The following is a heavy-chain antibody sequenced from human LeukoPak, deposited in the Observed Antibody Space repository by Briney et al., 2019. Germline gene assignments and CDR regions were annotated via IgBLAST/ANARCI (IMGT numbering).Heavy chain of an antibody. V-gene: IGHV1-2*02. CDR3: ARREGYDYGDSSFDY. D-gene: IGHD4-17*01. J-gene: IGHJ4*02. CDR1: GGTFSSYA. CDR2: INPNSGGT. Sequence: ASVKVSCKASGGTFSSYAISWVRQAPGQGLEWMGWINPNSGGTNYAQKFQGRVTMTRDTSISTAYMGLSRLRSDDTAVYYCARREGYDYGDSSFDYWGQGTLVTVSS.